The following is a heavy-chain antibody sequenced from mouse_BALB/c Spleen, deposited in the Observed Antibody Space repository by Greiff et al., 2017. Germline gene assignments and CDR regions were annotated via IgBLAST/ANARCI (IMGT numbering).Heavy chain of an antibody. CDR1: GYTFTSYW. V-gene: IGHV1-69*02. CDR2: IYPSDSYT. J-gene: IGHJ2*01. D-gene: IGHD1-1*01. Sequence: QVQLQQPGAELVRPGASVKLSCKASGYTFTSYWINWVKQRPGQGLEWIGNIYPSDSYTNYNQKFKDKATLTVDKSSSTAYMQLSSRTSEDSAVYYYSRRNGSSAGGFAYWGQGTPLTVSA. CDR3: SRRNGSSAGGFAY.